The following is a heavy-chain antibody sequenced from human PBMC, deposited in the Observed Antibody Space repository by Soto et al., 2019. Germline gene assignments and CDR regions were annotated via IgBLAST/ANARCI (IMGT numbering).Heavy chain of an antibody. CDR2: IIPVFGTP. D-gene: IGHD3-22*01. J-gene: IGHJ6*02. V-gene: IGHV1-69*12. CDR1: GGSLSNYG. Sequence: QVQLVQSGAEVKKPGSAVKVSCKASGGSLSNYGMSWVRQAPGQGLEWMGAIIPVFGTPNYAQKFQDRVTIPADESTTTVYMEVRSLTSDDTAVYYCARGDATKIVVTTYYAMDVWGQGTTVTVSS. CDR3: ARGDATKIVVTTYYAMDV.